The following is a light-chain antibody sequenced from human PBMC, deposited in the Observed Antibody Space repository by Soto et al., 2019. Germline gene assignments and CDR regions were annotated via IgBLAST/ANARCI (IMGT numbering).Light chain of an antibody. V-gene: IGLV2-14*01. J-gene: IGLJ1*01. CDR3: SSYSRSSTLYV. CDR2: EVT. Sequence: QSVLTQPASVSGSPGQSITISCTGTSSDVGGYNYVSWYQQLPGKAPKLLIYEVTDRPSGVSNRFSGSRSGNTASLTISGLQGEDEADYYCSSYSRSSTLYVFGTGTKATVL. CDR1: SSDVGGYNY.